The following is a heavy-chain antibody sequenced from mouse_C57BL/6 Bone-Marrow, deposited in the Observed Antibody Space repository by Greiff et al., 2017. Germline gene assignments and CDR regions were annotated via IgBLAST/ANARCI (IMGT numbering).Heavy chain of an antibody. Sequence: DVKLVESGGGLVQPGGSLKLSCAASGFTFSDYGMAWVRQAPRKGPAWVAFISNLAYSIYYADTVTGRFTISRENAKNTLYLEMGSLRSEDTAMYYCARQNKGYFGVWGTGTTVTVSS. CDR2: ISNLAYSI. V-gene: IGHV5-15*01. J-gene: IGHJ1*03. CDR3: ARQNKGYFGV. CDR1: GFTFSDYG.